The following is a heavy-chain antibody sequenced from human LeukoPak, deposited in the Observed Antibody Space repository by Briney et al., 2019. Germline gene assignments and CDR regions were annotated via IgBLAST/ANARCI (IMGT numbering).Heavy chain of an antibody. CDR2: ISNGGGST. J-gene: IGHJ4*02. CDR3: TVSSFSSTWYSWVH. CDR1: GFTFSSYA. V-gene: IGHV3-23*01. Sequence: GGSLRLSCAASGFTFSSYAMGWVRLAPGKGLEWVSAISNGGGSTYYADSVRGRFTISRDNSKNTLFLQVNSLRAEDSAVYYCTVSSFSSTWYSWVHWGQGTLVTVSS. D-gene: IGHD6-13*01.